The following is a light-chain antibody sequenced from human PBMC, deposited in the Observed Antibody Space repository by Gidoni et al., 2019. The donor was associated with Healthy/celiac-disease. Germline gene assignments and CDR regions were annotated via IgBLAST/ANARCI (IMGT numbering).Light chain of an antibody. J-gene: IGLJ3*02. Sequence: SYELTQPPSVSVSPGQTASITCSVDKLGDKYACWYQQKPGQSPVLVIYQDSKRPSGIPERFSGSNSGNTATLTISGTQAMDEADYYCQAWDSSFWVFGGGTKLTVL. CDR2: QDS. CDR1: KLGDKY. V-gene: IGLV3-1*01. CDR3: QAWDSSFWV.